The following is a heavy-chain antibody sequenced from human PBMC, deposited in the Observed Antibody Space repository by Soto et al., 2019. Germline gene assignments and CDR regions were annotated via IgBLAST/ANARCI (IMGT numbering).Heavy chain of an antibody. V-gene: IGHV4-39*01. CDR1: GASIITNNSF. D-gene: IGHD4-17*01. Sequence: QLQLQESGPGLVKPSETLSLTCPVSGASIITNNSFWVWIRQSPRRGLELIGSISYSGRTYDNPSLQSRVTISIDAAKNQVSLKLTSVTTADTSIYYCARRRASDYGGNHHPYYFDRWGQGTLVTVSS. CDR3: ARRRASDYGGNHHPYYFDR. CDR2: ISYSGRT. J-gene: IGHJ4*02.